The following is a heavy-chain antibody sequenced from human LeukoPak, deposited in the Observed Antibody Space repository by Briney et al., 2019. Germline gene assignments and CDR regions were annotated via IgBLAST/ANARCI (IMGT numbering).Heavy chain of an antibody. CDR2: ISSDSGTI. D-gene: IGHD2-15*01. V-gene: IGHV3-48*02. CDR3: ARSWSRFDY. CDR1: GFTFSGYS. J-gene: IGHJ4*02. Sequence: QSGGSLRLSCAASGFTFSGYSMNWVRQAPGKGLEWVSYISSDSGTIYYADSVKGRFTISRDNAKSSLYLQMTSLRDDDTAVYYCARSWSRFDYWGQGTLVTVSS.